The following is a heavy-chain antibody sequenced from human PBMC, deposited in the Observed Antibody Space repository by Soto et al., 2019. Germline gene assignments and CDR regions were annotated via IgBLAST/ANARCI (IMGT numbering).Heavy chain of an antibody. CDR3: AKDGSRCYQPTFFDY. CDR1: GITFSSYA. CDR2: VGGDTGST. J-gene: IGHJ4*02. Sequence: VQLLESGGGLVQPGGSLRLSCALSGITFSSYAMSWVRHAPGKGLEWVPGVGGDTGSTFYADSVKGRCIVSRANSNETLYLNMNSRRADDTAVYYCAKDGSRCYQPTFFDYWGQGTLVTVSS. V-gene: IGHV3-23*01. D-gene: IGHD1-26*01.